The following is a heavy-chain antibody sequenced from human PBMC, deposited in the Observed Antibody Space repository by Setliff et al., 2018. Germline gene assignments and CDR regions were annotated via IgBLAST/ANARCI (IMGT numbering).Heavy chain of an antibody. CDR2: VYYSGNT. CDR3: ARYDSSGYSENYYFDY. J-gene: IGHJ4*02. D-gene: IGHD3-22*01. CDR1: GGSISTTDYY. Sequence: SETLSLICTVSGGSISTTDYYWGWIRQPPGKGLEWIGCVYYSGNTYYSPSLKSRVTMFVETSKNQFSLMLYSVTAADTAIYYCARYDSSGYSENYYFDYWGQGTLVTVSS. V-gene: IGHV4-39*07.